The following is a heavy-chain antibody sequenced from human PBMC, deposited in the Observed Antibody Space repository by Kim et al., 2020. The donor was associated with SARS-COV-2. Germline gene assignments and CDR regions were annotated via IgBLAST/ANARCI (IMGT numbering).Heavy chain of an antibody. D-gene: IGHD3-10*01. J-gene: IGHJ6*02. Sequence: SETLSLTCTVSGGSISSYYWSWIRQPPGKGLEWIGYIYYSVSTNYNPSLKSRVTISVDTSKNQFSLKLSSVTAADTTVYYCARGHVGVRGVQYYYYYGMDVWGQGTTVTVSS. CDR1: GGSISSYY. CDR3: ARGHVGVRGVQYYYYYGMDV. CDR2: IYYSVST. V-gene: IGHV4-59*13.